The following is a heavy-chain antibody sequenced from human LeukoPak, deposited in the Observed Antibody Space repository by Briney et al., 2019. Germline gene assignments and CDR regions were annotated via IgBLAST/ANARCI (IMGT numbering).Heavy chain of an antibody. CDR2: INPSGGST. Sequence: ASVKVSCKASGYTFTSYYMHWVRQAPGQGLEWMGIINPSGGSTSYAQKFQGRVTMTRDTSTSTVYMELSSLRSEGTAVYYCARDSGLYYYYYYMDVWGKGTTVTISS. J-gene: IGHJ6*03. V-gene: IGHV1-46*01. D-gene: IGHD3-10*01. CDR1: GYTFTSYY. CDR3: ARDSGLYYYYYYMDV.